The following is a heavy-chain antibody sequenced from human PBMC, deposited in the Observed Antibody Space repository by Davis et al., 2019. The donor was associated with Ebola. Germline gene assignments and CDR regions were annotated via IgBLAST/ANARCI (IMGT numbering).Heavy chain of an antibody. CDR2: IYSGGST. V-gene: IGHV3-53*01. J-gene: IGHJ4*03. CDR1: GFTVSSNY. Sequence: GESLKISCAASGFTVSSNYMSWVRQAPGKGLEWVSVIYSGGSTYYADSVKGRFTISRDNSKNTLYVQMNSLRAEDTAVYYCATFSSGSYSPIDYWGQGTTVTVSS. D-gene: IGHD1-26*01. CDR3: ATFSSGSYSPIDY.